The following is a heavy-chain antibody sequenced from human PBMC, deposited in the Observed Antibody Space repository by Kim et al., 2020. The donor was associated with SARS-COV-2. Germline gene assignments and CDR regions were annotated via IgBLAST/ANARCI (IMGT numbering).Heavy chain of an antibody. D-gene: IGHD2-2*01. CDR2: IYYSGST. V-gene: IGHV4-39*07. J-gene: IGHJ4*02. CDR3: ARGVVPAAIAVGLFDY. CDR1: GGSISSSSYY. Sequence: SETLSLTCTVSGGSISSSSYYWGWIRQPPGKGLEWIGSIYYSGSTYYNPSLKSRVTISVDTSKNQFSLKLSSVTAADTAVYYCARGVVPAAIAVGLFDYWGQGTLVTVSS.